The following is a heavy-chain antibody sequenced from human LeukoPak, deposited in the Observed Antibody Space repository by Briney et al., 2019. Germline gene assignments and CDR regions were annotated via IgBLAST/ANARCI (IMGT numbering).Heavy chain of an antibody. CDR2: MFHSGST. CDR1: GGSFSGYY. V-gene: IGHV4-38-2*01. Sequence: SETMSLTCAVYGGSFSGYYWGWFRQPPGKGLEWIGSMFHSGSTYYNPSLKSRVTISVDTSKNQFSLKLNSVTAADTAVYYCARANYYDSSGYSRGAFDIWGQGTMVTVSS. CDR3: ARANYYDSSGYSRGAFDI. D-gene: IGHD3-22*01. J-gene: IGHJ3*02.